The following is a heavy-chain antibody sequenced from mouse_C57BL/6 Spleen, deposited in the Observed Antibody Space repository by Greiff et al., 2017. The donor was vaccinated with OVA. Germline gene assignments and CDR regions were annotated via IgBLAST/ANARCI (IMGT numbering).Heavy chain of an antibody. CDR2: IYPGSGST. CDR3: ASRGEYDGAWFAY. J-gene: IGHJ3*01. Sequence: VQLQQPGAELVKPGASVKMSCKASGYTFTSYWITWVKQRPGQGLEWIGDIYPGSGSTNYNEKFKSKATLPVDTSSSTAYMQLSSLTSEDSAVYYCASRGEYDGAWFAYWGQGTLVTVSA. CDR1: GYTFTSYW. D-gene: IGHD2-14*01. V-gene: IGHV1-55*01.